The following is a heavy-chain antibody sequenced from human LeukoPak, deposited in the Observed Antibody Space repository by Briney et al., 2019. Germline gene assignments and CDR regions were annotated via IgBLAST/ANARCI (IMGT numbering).Heavy chain of an antibody. CDR1: GYTLTELS. CDR2: FDPEDGET. Sequence: ASVKVSCKVSGYTLTELSMHWVRQAPGKGLEWMGGFDPEDGETIYAQKFQGRVNMTEDTSTDTACMELSSLRSEDTAVYYCATSGITIDYYYMDVWGKGTTVTVSS. J-gene: IGHJ6*03. D-gene: IGHD3-9*01. CDR3: ATSGITIDYYYMDV. V-gene: IGHV1-24*01.